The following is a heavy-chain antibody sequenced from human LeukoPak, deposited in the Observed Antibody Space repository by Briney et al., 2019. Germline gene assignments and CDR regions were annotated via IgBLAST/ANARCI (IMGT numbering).Heavy chain of an antibody. CDR3: AREGYYGSGSYGHFDP. Sequence: SETLSLTCTVSGGSISSYYWSWIRQPAGKGLEWIGRIYTSGSTNYNPSLKSRVTMSVDTSKNQFSLKLSSMTAADTAVYYCAREGYYGSGSYGHFDPWGQGTLVTVSS. CDR1: GGSISSYY. J-gene: IGHJ5*02. V-gene: IGHV4-4*07. D-gene: IGHD3-10*01. CDR2: IYTSGST.